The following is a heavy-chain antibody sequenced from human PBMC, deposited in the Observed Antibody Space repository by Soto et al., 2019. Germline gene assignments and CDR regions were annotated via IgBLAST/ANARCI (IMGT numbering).Heavy chain of an antibody. J-gene: IGHJ4*02. CDR1: GFTFSTYW. CDR3: ASLYSSAWSNHFDY. V-gene: IGHV3-7*01. Sequence: GGSLRLSCAASGFTFSTYWMSWVRQAPGKGLEWVANIKQDGSEKYYVDSVKGRFTISRDNAKMSLYLQMNSLRAEDTAVYYCASLYSSAWSNHFDYWGQGTLVTVS. CDR2: IKQDGSEK. D-gene: IGHD6-13*01.